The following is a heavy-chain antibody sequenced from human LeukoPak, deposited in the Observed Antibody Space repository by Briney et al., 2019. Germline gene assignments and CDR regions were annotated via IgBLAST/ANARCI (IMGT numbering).Heavy chain of an antibody. CDR1: GGTFSTYA. CDR2: IIPIFGRA. Sequence: SVKVSCKASGGTFSTYAISWVRQAPGQGQEWMGGIIPIFGRANYAQKFQGRVTIIADESIRTDQMELSRLRSEDTAVYYCTREPHRDFWSGLIFDYWGQGLLVTVSS. D-gene: IGHD3-3*01. J-gene: IGHJ4*02. CDR3: TREPHRDFWSGLIFDY. V-gene: IGHV1-69*13.